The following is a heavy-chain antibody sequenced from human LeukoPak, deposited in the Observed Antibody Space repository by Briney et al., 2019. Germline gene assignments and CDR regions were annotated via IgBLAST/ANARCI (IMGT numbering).Heavy chain of an antibody. CDR2: INHSGST. V-gene: IGHV4-38-2*02. D-gene: IGHD5-18*01. CDR1: GYSISSGYY. CDR3: ARASSDTAMVNGAFDI. J-gene: IGHJ3*02. Sequence: SETLSLTCTVSGYSISSGYYWGWIRQPPGKGLEWIGEINHSGSTNYNPSLKSRVTISVDTSKNQFSLKLSSVTAADTAVYYCARASSDTAMVNGAFDIWGQGTMVTVSS.